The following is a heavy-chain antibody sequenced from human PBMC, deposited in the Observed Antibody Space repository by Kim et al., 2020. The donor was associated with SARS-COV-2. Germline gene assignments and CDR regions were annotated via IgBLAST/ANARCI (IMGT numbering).Heavy chain of an antibody. V-gene: IGHV3-21*01. CDR2: ISAATSYT. J-gene: IGHJ3*01. CDR1: GFSFSTYT. Sequence: GGSLRLSCAASGFSFSTYTINWVREIPGKGLEWVASISAATSYTNYADSVKGRFTISRDNDKKSVFLQMNSVRADDTAVYYCARERRVRVFDALGLWAQG. CDR3: ARERRVRVFDALGL. D-gene: IGHD3-10*02.